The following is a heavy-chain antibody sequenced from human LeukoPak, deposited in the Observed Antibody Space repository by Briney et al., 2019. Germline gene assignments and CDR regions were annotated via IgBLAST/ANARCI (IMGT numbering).Heavy chain of an antibody. CDR3: ARSLFRFLEWSYRSYYYYYMDV. CDR2: ISGSDGST. D-gene: IGHD3-3*01. J-gene: IGHJ6*03. CDR1: GFTFRYYG. V-gene: IGHV3-23*01. Sequence: GGSLRLSCAASGFTFRYYGMSWVRQAPGKGLEWVSTISGSDGSTYYADSVRGRFTISRDNSKNTLYLQVNTLRAEGTAVYYCARSLFRFLEWSYRSYYYYYMDVWGKGTTVTVSS.